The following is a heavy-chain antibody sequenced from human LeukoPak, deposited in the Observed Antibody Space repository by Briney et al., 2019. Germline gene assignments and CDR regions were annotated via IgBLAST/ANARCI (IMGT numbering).Heavy chain of an antibody. D-gene: IGHD3-10*01. J-gene: IGHJ4*02. Sequence: GGSLRLSCAASGFTFSDFWMTWARQAPGKGLEWVANIKQDGSEKYYVDSVRGRFTISRDNAKNSLYLQMNSLRAEDTAVYYCARRGWFGELFPANYWGQGTLVTVFS. V-gene: IGHV3-7*01. CDR3: ARRGWFGELFPANY. CDR2: IKQDGSEK. CDR1: GFTFSDFW.